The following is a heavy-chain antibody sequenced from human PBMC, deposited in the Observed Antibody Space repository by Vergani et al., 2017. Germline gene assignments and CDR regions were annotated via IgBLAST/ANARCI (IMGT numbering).Heavy chain of an antibody. CDR1: GGSISSGGYY. D-gene: IGHD3-22*01. Sequence: QLQLQESGPGLVKPSQTLSLTCPVSGGSISSGGYYWCWIRQHPGKGLEWIWYIYYSGSTYYNPSLKSRVTISVDTSKNQFTLKLSSVTAADTAVYYCARVGGMIVVGVVDYWGQGTLVTVSS. V-gene: IGHV4-31*03. J-gene: IGHJ4*02. CDR2: IYYSGST. CDR3: ARVGGMIVVGVVDY.